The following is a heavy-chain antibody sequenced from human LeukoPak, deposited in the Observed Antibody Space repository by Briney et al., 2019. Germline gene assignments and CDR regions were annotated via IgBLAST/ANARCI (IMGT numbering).Heavy chain of an antibody. D-gene: IGHD3-10*01. CDR3: TAEGYYYGHHALVI. Sequence: GGSLRLSCAASGFTFSSYEMNWVRQAPGKGLEWVSYISSSGSTIYYADSVKGRFTISRDNARNSLYLQMNSLKTEDTAVYYCTAEGYYYGHHALVIWGQGTMVTVSS. J-gene: IGHJ3*02. CDR1: GFTFSSYE. CDR2: ISSSGSTI. V-gene: IGHV3-48*03.